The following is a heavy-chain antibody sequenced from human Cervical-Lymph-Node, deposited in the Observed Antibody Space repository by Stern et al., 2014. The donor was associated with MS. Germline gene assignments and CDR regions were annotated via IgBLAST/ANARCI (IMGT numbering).Heavy chain of an antibody. CDR2: SVTMYDKA. J-gene: IGHJ4*02. CDR3: ARDAIVHSGTFDF. D-gene: IGHD5-12*01. CDR1: GGAFGNFA. Sequence: VQLVESGAEVQKPGSSVMVSCRASGGAFGNFAVNWVRQAPGRRPEWMGVSVTMYDKAFYAPSFQGRVTITGDDSTSTAYMELNSLTSDDTAVYFCARDAIVHSGTFDFWGQGTLVTVSS. V-gene: IGHV1-69*01.